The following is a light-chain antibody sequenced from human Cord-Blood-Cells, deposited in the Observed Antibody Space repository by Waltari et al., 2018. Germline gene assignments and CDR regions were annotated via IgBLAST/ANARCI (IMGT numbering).Light chain of an antibody. CDR1: RSNIGSNT. Sequence: QSVLTQPPSASGTPGQRVTISCSGSRSNIGSNTVNWYQQLPATSTQLLIDSNNQRPSGLPGRFSGSKSGTSASLAISGLQSEDEADYYCAAWDDSLNGPVFGGGTKLTVL. CDR2: SNN. J-gene: IGLJ3*02. CDR3: AAWDDSLNGPV. V-gene: IGLV1-44*01.